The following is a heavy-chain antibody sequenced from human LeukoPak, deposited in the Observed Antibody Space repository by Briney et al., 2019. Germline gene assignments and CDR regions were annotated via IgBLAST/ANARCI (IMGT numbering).Heavy chain of an antibody. D-gene: IGHD3-10*01. CDR3: ARDLLWFGEAYFDY. J-gene: IGHJ4*02. CDR2: IYHSGRT. Sequence: SETLSLTCAVSGGSISSGDYSWSWIRQPPGKGLEWIGYIYHSGRTYYNPSLKSRVTISIDRSKNQFSLKLSSVTAADTAVYYCARDLLWFGEAYFDYRGQGTLVTVSS. CDR1: GGSISSGDYS. V-gene: IGHV4-30-2*01.